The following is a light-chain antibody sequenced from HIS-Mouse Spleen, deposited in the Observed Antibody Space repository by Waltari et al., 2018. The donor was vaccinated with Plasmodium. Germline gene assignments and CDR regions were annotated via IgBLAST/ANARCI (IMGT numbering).Light chain of an antibody. J-gene: IGLJ1*01. V-gene: IGLV2-14*03. Sequence: QSALTQPASVSGSPGQSITNPCTGTSRDVGGYNSVSWYQQHPGKAPKLMIYDVSNRPSGVSNRFSGSKSGNTASLTISGLQAEDEADYYCSSYTSSSTLEVFGTGTKVTVL. CDR3: SSYTSSSTLEV. CDR2: DVS. CDR1: SRDVGGYNS.